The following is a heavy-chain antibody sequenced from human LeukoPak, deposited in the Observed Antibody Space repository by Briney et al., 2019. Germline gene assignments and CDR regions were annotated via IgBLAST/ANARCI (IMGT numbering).Heavy chain of an antibody. Sequence: GGSLRLSCAASGFTFSSYSMNWVRQAPGKGLEWVSSISSSSSYIYYADSVKGRFTISRDNAKNSLYLQMNSLRAEDTAVYYCARERVTTWPEGYDYWGQGTLVTVSS. CDR3: ARERVTTWPEGYDY. CDR2: ISSSSSYI. CDR1: GFTFSSYS. V-gene: IGHV3-21*01. J-gene: IGHJ4*02. D-gene: IGHD4-17*01.